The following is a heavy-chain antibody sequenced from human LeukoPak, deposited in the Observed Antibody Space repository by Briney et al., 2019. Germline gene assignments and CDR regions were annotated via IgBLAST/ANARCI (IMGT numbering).Heavy chain of an antibody. D-gene: IGHD4-17*01. Sequence: SETLSLTCTVSGYSISSGYYWGWIRQPPGKGLEWIGSIYHSGSTYYNPSLKSRVTISVDTSKNQFSLKLSSVTAADTAVYYCARSGDDYGVSWFDLWGQGTLVTVSS. J-gene: IGHJ5*02. CDR1: GYSISSGYY. CDR2: IYHSGST. V-gene: IGHV4-38-2*02. CDR3: ARSGDDYGVSWFDL.